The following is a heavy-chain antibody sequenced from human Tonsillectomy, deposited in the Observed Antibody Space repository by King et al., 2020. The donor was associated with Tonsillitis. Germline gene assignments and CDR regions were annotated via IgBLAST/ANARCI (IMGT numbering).Heavy chain of an antibody. D-gene: IGHD1-14*01. CDR1: GYTFTSSY. V-gene: IGHV1-46*03. Sequence: VQLVESGAEVKKPGASVKVSCKASGYTFTSSYIHWVRQAPGQGLEWMGIINPSGGSTDYAQRFQGRVTMTRDTSTSTVYMELSSLISEDTAVYYCARNFASRKHFDPWGQGTLVTVSS. J-gene: IGHJ5*02. CDR3: ARNFASRKHFDP. CDR2: INPSGGST.